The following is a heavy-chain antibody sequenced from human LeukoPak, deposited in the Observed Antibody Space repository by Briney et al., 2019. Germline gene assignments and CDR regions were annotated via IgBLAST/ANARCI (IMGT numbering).Heavy chain of an antibody. CDR1: GFALSNHW. J-gene: IGHJ6*02. D-gene: IGHD1-26*01. CDR2: IYYSGST. CDR3: ARVGGTNYYYYGMDV. Sequence: GSLRLSCTASGFALSNHWTNWVRQAPGKGLEWIGYIYYSGSTNYNPSLKSRVTISVDTSKNQFSLKLSSVTAADTAVYYCARVGGTNYYYYGMDVWGQGTTVTVSS. V-gene: IGHV4-59*11.